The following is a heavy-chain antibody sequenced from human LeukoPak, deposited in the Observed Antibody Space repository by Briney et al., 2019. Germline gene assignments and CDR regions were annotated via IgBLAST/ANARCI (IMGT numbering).Heavy chain of an antibody. Sequence: PGGSLRLSCAASGFTFSSYAMSWVRQAPGKGLEWDSAISGSGGSTYYADSVKGRFTISRDNSKNTLYLRMDSLRAEDTAVYYCAKARQLARDYWGQGTLVTVSS. CDR3: AKARQLARDY. CDR1: GFTFSSYA. V-gene: IGHV3-23*01. CDR2: ISGSGGST. J-gene: IGHJ4*02. D-gene: IGHD6-6*01.